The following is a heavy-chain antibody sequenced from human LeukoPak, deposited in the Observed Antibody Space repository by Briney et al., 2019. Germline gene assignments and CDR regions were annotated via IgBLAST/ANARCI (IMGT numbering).Heavy chain of an antibody. CDR1: GFTVSTNH. D-gene: IGHD2-21*02. CDR2: IYQVGNT. J-gene: IGHJ6*04. V-gene: IGHV3-53*01. Sequence: PGGCLRLSCAVSGFTVSTNHMSWVRQAPGKGLEWVSVIYQVGNTYYTDSVKGRFTISRDNSKNTLFLQMNSLRAEDTAMYYCARDREVVTAKAQMDVWGKGTTVTVSS. CDR3: ARDREVVTAKAQMDV.